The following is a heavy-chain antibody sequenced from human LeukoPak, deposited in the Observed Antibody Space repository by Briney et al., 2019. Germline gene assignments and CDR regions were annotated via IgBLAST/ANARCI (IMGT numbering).Heavy chain of an antibody. CDR2: IYYSGST. D-gene: IGHD3-10*01. J-gene: IGHJ5*02. V-gene: IGHV4-59*01. CDR1: GGSISSYY. CDR3: ARGEYYYGSGSYYWFDP. Sequence: SETLSLTCTVSGGSISSYYWSWIRQRPGKGLEWIGYIYYSGSTNYNPSLKSRVTISVDTSKNQFSLKLSSVTAADTAVYYCARGEYYYGSGSYYWFDPWGQGTLVTVSS.